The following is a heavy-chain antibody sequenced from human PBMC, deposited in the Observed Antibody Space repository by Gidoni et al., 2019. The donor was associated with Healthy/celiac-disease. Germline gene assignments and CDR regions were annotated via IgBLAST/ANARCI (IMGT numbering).Heavy chain of an antibody. D-gene: IGHD3-22*01. Sequence: QVQLQESGPGLVKPSETLSLTCAVSGGSISSYYWSWIRQPPGKGLEWIGYIYYSGSTNYNPSLKSRVTISVDTSKNQFSLRLSSVNAADTDVYYCARGSSGPGHDAFDIWGQGTMVTVSS. V-gene: IGHV4-59*01. CDR2: IYYSGST. CDR3: ARGSSGPGHDAFDI. J-gene: IGHJ3*02. CDR1: GGSISSYY.